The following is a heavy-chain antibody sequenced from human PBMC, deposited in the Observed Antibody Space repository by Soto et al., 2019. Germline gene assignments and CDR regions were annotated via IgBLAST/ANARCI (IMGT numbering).Heavy chain of an antibody. V-gene: IGHV3-30-3*01. Sequence: GGSLRLSCAASGFTFSSYAMHWVRQAPGKGLEWVAVISYDGSNKYYADSVKGRFTISRDNSKNTLYLQMNSLGAEDTAVYYCARDINRAVTTHFFFDYWGQGTLVTVSS. D-gene: IGHD4-17*01. J-gene: IGHJ4*02. CDR2: ISYDGSNK. CDR1: GFTFSSYA. CDR3: ARDINRAVTTHFFFDY.